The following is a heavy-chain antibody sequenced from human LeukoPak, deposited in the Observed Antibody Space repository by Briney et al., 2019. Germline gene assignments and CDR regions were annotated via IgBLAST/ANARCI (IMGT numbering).Heavy chain of an antibody. J-gene: IGHJ2*01. D-gene: IGHD3-16*01. CDR1: GASISSSDW. Sequence: PSETLSLTCAVSGASISSSDWWTWVRHPPGKWLEWIGEIHQSGATNNNPSLKSRVTMSIDKARNQISLRLNSVTAADTAVYYCARVDGILGHWYFDLWGRSTLVTVSS. CDR2: IHQSGAT. V-gene: IGHV4-4*02. CDR3: ARVDGILGHWYFDL.